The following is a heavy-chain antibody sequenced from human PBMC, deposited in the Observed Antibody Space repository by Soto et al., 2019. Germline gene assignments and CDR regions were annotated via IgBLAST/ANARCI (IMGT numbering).Heavy chain of an antibody. V-gene: IGHV4-34*01. CDR1: GGSFSGYY. J-gene: IGHJ4*02. CDR2: INHSGST. Sequence: SETLSLTCAVYGGSFSGYYWSWIRQPPGKGLEWIGEINHSGSTNYNPSLKSRVTISVDTSKNQFSLKLSSVTAADTAVYYCARRYYYGSGSYPFDSWGQGTLVTVSS. D-gene: IGHD3-10*01. CDR3: ARRYYYGSGSYPFDS.